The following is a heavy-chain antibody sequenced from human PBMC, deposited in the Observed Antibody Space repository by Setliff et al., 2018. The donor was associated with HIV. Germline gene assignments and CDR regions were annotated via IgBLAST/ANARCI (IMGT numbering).Heavy chain of an antibody. CDR2: IRTKANSYAT. Sequence: GGSLRLSCAASGFSFSNSAMHWVRQASGKGLEWVGRIRTKANSYATAYGAAVKGRFTISRVDSKNTAYLQMNSLKTEDTAVYYCTKVGYCSSASCYASDYWGQGTLVTVSS. CDR3: TKVGYCSSASCYASDY. V-gene: IGHV3-73*01. J-gene: IGHJ4*02. D-gene: IGHD2-2*01. CDR1: GFSFSNSA.